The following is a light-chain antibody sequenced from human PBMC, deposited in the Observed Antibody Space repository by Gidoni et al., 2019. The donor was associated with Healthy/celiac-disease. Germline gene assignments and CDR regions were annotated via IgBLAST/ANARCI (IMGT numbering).Light chain of an antibody. V-gene: IGLV1-40*01. Sequence: QSVLTQPPSVSGAPGQRVTISCTGSRPNIGAGYDVHWYQQLPGTAPKLLIYGNSNRPSGVPDLFSGSKSGTSASLAITGLQAEDEADYYCQSYDSSLSGSVFGGGTKLTVL. J-gene: IGLJ2*01. CDR3: QSYDSSLSGSV. CDR1: RPNIGAGYD. CDR2: GNS.